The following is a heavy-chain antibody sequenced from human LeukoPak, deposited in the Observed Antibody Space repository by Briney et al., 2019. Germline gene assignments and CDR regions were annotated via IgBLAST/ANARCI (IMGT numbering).Heavy chain of an antibody. D-gene: IGHD3-22*01. J-gene: IGHJ4*02. CDR2: ISSSSSTI. V-gene: IGHV3-48*01. Sequence: PGGSLRLSCAASGFTFSSYSMNWVRQAPGKGLEWVSYISSSSSTIYYADSVKGRFTISRDNAKNSLYLQMNSLRAGDTAVYYCARDYYDSSGYLGYWGQGTLVTVSS. CDR1: GFTFSSYS. CDR3: ARDYYDSSGYLGY.